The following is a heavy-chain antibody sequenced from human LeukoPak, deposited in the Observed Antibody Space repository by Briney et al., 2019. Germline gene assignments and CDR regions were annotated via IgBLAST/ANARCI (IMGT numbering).Heavy chain of an antibody. CDR2: INPDNGGR. Sequence: GPSVTVTCKASGYIFTGYYMHWVRQAPSQARVWMGLINPDNGGRNYAQKFQGRVTMTSDKSISTAYMELSRLRSDDTAVYYCASGGFLGGNFWGYYCDYWGQGTLVTVSS. CDR3: ASGGFLGGNFWGYYCDY. J-gene: IGHJ4*02. D-gene: IGHD4-23*01. CDR1: GYIFTGYY. V-gene: IGHV1-2*02.